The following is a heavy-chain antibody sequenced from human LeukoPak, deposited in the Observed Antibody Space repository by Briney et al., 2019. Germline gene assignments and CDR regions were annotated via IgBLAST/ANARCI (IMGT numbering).Heavy chain of an antibody. V-gene: IGHV4-30-4*01. Sequence: PSETLSLTCTVSGGSISSGDYYWRWIRQPPGKGLEWIEYIYYSGSTYYNPSLKSRVTISVDTSKNQFSLKLSSLTAADTAVYYCARRGLDFWSGYYLPFDYWGQGTLVTVSS. D-gene: IGHD3-3*01. CDR1: GGSISSGDYY. CDR3: ARRGLDFWSGYYLPFDY. J-gene: IGHJ4*02. CDR2: IYYSGST.